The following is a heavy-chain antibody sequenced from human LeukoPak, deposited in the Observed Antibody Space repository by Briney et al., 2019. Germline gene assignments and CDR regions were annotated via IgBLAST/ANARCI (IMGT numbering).Heavy chain of an antibody. D-gene: IGHD6-6*01. Sequence: GGPLRLSCAASGLTFSDHNMDWVRQAPGKGLEWVGRTKNKVNSYTTEYAASVKGRFTISRDDSEKSVYLQMNSLKTEDTAVYYCASSIAARLGIYYMDVWGKGTTVTVSS. V-gene: IGHV3-72*01. J-gene: IGHJ6*03. CDR2: TKNKVNSYTT. CDR1: GLTFSDHN. CDR3: ASSIAARLGIYYMDV.